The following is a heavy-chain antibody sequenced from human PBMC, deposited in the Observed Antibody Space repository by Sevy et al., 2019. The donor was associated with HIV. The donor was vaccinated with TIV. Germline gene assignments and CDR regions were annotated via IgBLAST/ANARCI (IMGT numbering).Heavy chain of an antibody. CDR2: INIYGSIT. CDR1: GFTFSSYW. CDR3: VRGLGDY. V-gene: IGHV3-74*03. Sequence: GGCLRLSCAASGFTFSSYWMHWVRQAPGEGLVWVSRINIYGSITTYADSVKGRFTISRDNAKNTLWLQMNTVRAEDTAVYYCVRGLGDYWGQGTLVTVSS. J-gene: IGHJ4*02.